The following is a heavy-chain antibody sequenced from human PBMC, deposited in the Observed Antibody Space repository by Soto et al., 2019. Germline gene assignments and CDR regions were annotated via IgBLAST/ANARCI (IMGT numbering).Heavy chain of an antibody. J-gene: IGHJ5*02. CDR3: AGERTWVPTLWFDP. CDR1: GYTFTSYG. D-gene: IGHD2-15*01. V-gene: IGHV1-18*01. CDR2: ISAYNGNT. Sequence: QVQLVQSGAEVKKPGASVKVSCKASGYTFTSYGISWVRQAPGQGLEWMGWISAYNGNTNYAQKLQGRVTMTTDTSTTTAYMELRRLRSDDTAVYYCAGERTWVPTLWFDPWGQGTLVTGSS.